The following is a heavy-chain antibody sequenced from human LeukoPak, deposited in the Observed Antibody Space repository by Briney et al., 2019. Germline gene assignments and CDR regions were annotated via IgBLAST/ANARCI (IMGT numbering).Heavy chain of an antibody. CDR1: GGSFSGYY. Sequence: PSETLSLTCAVYGGSFSGYYWSWIRQPPGKGLEWIGEINHSGSTNYNPSLKSRVTISVDTSKNQFSLKLSSVTAADTAVYYCARGRAAAVPYYYYYGMDVWGQGTTVTVSS. V-gene: IGHV4-34*01. CDR3: ARGRAAAVPYYYYYGMDV. D-gene: IGHD6-13*01. J-gene: IGHJ6*02. CDR2: INHSGST.